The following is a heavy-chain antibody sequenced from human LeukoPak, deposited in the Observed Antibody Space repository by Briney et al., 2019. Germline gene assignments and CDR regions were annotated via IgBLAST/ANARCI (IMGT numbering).Heavy chain of an antibody. J-gene: IGHJ4*02. Sequence: GGSLRLSCVASGFTFSSYAMNWVRQAPGKGLEWVSFIYSGTIHYSDSVKGRFTISRDNSKNTLYLQMNSLRAEDTAVYYCARRAGAYSHPYDYWGQGTLVTVSS. CDR1: GFTFSSYA. CDR2: IYSGTI. D-gene: IGHD4/OR15-4a*01. V-gene: IGHV3-53*01. CDR3: ARRAGAYSHPYDY.